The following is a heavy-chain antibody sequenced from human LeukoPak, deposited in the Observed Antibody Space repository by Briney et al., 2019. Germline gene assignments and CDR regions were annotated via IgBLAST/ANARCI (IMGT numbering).Heavy chain of an antibody. Sequence: SETLSLTCTVSGGSISSYYWSWIRQPPGKGLEWIGSIYYSGSTYCNPSLKSRVTISVDTSKNQFSLKVSSVTAADTAVYYCARSHSYYYYYMDVWGKGTTVTISS. CDR2: IYYSGST. CDR3: ARSHSYYYYYMDV. J-gene: IGHJ6*03. V-gene: IGHV4-59*05. CDR1: GGSISSYY.